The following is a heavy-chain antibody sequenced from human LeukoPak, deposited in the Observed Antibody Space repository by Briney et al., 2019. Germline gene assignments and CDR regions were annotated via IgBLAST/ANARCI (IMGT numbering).Heavy chain of an antibody. J-gene: IGHJ4*02. CDR2: ISGSGGGT. V-gene: IGHV3-23*01. D-gene: IGHD1-26*01. Sequence: GGSLRLSCAASGFTFSSYAMSWVRQAPGKGLEWVSAISGSGGGTYYADSVKGRFTISRDTSKNTLYLQMGSLRAEDTAVYYCAKARQLRLYCFDYWGQGTLVTVSS. CDR1: GFTFSSYA. CDR3: AKARQLRLYCFDY.